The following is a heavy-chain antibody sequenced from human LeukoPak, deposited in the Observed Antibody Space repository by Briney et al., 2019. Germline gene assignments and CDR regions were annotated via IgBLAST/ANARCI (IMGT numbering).Heavy chain of an antibody. CDR2: IYYSGSA. Sequence: SQTLSLTCTVSGGSISNGDYYWSWIRQPPVKGLEWIGYIYYSGSAYYNPSLQSRVTISVDTSKNQFSLKLSSVTAADTAVYYCAKYGDYPFDYWGQGTLVTVSS. J-gene: IGHJ4*02. CDR3: AKYGDYPFDY. D-gene: IGHD4-17*01. CDR1: GGSISNGDYY. V-gene: IGHV4-30-4*01.